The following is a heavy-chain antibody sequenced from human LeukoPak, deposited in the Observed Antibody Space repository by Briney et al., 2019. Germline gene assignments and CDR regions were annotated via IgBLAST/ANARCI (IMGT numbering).Heavy chain of an antibody. CDR3: ARGLAPPVGAGDY. Sequence: GGSLRLSCAVSGFTFSSYWLSWVRHPPGQGQGWVANIKQYGSEKYYVASVKGRFTIYRDNAKNSLSLQMNSLRAEDTAVYYCARGLAPPVGAGDYWGQGTLVTVSS. D-gene: IGHD1-26*01. CDR1: GFTFSSYW. CDR2: IKQYGSEK. J-gene: IGHJ4*02. V-gene: IGHV3-7*01.